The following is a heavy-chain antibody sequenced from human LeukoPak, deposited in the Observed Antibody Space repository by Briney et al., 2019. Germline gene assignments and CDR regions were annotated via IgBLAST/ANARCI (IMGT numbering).Heavy chain of an antibody. J-gene: IGHJ6*02. CDR2: IKQDGSEK. Sequence: PGGSLRLSCAASGFTFSSYWMSWVRQAPGKGLEWVANIKQDGSEKYYVDSVKGRFTISRDNAKNSLYLQMNSLRAEDTAVYYCARDTNFGSTITMIVDYYYYGMDVWGQGTTVTVSS. D-gene: IGHD3-22*01. CDR3: ARDTNFGSTITMIVDYYYYGMDV. CDR1: GFTFSSYW. V-gene: IGHV3-7*03.